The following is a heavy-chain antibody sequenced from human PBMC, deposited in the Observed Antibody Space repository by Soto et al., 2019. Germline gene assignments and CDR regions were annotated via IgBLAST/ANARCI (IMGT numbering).Heavy chain of an antibody. V-gene: IGHV4-39*01. Sequence: PSETLSLTCTVSGGSISSSSYYWGWIRQPPGKGLEWIGSIYYSGSTYYNPSLKSRVTISVDTSKNQFSLKLSSVTAADTAVYYCARLVTMMGYYGMDVWGQGTTVTVSS. CDR1: GGSISSSSYY. CDR3: ARLVTMMGYYGMDV. CDR2: IYYSGST. J-gene: IGHJ6*02. D-gene: IGHD3-22*01.